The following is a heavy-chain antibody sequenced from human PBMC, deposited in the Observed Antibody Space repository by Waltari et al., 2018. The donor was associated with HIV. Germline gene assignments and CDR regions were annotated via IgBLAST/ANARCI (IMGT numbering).Heavy chain of an antibody. D-gene: IGHD3-22*01. CDR3: ARGGYYYDISGYYHY. J-gene: IGHJ4*02. CDR2: IWYDGENK. CDR1: GFPFCNFA. Sequence: QVQLVESGGGVVQPGRSLRLSCAASGFPFCNFAMHWVRQAPGKGLEWVAVIWYDGENKYYADSVKGRFTISRDNSENTLYLQMNSLRVEDTAVYYCARGGYYYDISGYYHYWGQGTLVTVSS. V-gene: IGHV3-33*01.